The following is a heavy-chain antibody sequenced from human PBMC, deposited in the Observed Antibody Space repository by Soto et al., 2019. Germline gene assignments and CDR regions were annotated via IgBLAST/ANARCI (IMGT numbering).Heavy chain of an antibody. CDR3: ARDPGITMVRGYFDY. V-gene: IGHV3-48*03. CDR1: GFTFSSYE. J-gene: IGHJ4*02. CDR2: ISSSGSTI. D-gene: IGHD3-10*01. Sequence: PGGSLRLSCAASGFTFSSYEMNWVRQAPGKGLEWVSYISSSGSTIYYADSVKGRFTISRDNAKNSLYLQMNSLRAEDTAVYYCARDPGITMVRGYFDYWGQGTLVTVSS.